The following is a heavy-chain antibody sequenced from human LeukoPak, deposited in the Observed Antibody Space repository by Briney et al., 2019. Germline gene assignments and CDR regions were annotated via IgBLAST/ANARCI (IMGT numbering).Heavy chain of an antibody. CDR1: GGSISSHY. V-gene: IGHV4-59*11. J-gene: IGHJ5*02. CDR2: IYYSGST. Sequence: SETLSLTCTVSGGSISSHYWSWIRQPPGKGLEWIGYIYYSGSTNYNPSLKSRVTISVDTSKNQFSLKLSSVTAADTAVYYCARMDLESLSPGNWFDPWGQGTLVTVSS. D-gene: IGHD3-3*01. CDR3: ARMDLESLSPGNWFDP.